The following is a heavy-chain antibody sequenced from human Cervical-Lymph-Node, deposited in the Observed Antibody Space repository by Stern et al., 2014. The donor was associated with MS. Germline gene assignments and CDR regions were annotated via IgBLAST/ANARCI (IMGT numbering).Heavy chain of an antibody. CDR3: ARDYGDYAFDY. J-gene: IGHJ4*02. Sequence: DVQLVESGAEVKKPGESLKISCKGSGYSFTANWIAWVRQMPGKGLEWMGIIYRGDSDTRYSPSFQGQFSISADKSISTAYLQWSSLKASDTAMYYCARDYGDYAFDYWGQGTLVTVSS. V-gene: IGHV5-51*01. CDR1: GYSFTANW. D-gene: IGHD4-17*01. CDR2: IYRGDSDT.